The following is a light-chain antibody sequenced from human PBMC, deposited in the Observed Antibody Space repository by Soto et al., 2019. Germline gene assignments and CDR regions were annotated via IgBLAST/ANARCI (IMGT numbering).Light chain of an antibody. V-gene: IGKV3-20*01. Sequence: EVVLPQSPGTLSLSPGERATLSCRASQSVSNKYLACYQRKPGQAPRLLIFGSSDRATGIPDRFSGSGSGTDFTLTISRLEPEDFAVYYCQQYGSSPPYTFGQGTKLEIK. CDR3: QQYGSSPPYT. J-gene: IGKJ2*01. CDR2: GSS. CDR1: QSVSNKY.